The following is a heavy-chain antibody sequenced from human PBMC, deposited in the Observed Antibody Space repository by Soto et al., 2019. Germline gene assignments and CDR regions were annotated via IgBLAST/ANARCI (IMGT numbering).Heavy chain of an antibody. J-gene: IGHJ4*02. V-gene: IGHV4-59*08. CDR2: IYYSGST. D-gene: IGHD7-27*01. CDR1: GGSISSYD. CDR3: ARRWGPGFDY. Sequence: PSETLSLTCTVAGGSISSYDWSWIRQPPGKGLEWIGYIYYSGSTNYNPSLKSRVTISVDTSKNQFSLKLSSVTAADTAVYYCARRWGPGFDYWGQGTLVTVSS.